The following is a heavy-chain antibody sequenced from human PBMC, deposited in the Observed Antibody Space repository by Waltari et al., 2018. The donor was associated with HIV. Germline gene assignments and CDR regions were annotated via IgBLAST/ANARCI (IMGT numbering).Heavy chain of an antibody. Sequence: QVKLVQSGAEVKKPGAQVKVSCQVSVNTLTELPITWLRQAPGKVLEWMGGFDPEDCETIYAQKFQGRVTMTEDTSTDTAYMELSSLRSEDTAVYYCATAPSYDSSGYYYLDYWGQGTLVTVSS. CDR2: FDPEDCET. D-gene: IGHD3-22*01. V-gene: IGHV1-24*01. CDR3: ATAPSYDSSGYYYLDY. CDR1: VNTLTELP. J-gene: IGHJ4*02.